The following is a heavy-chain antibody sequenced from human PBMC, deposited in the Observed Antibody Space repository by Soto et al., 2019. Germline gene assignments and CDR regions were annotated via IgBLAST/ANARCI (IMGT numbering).Heavy chain of an antibody. J-gene: IGHJ6*02. CDR3: ARDGYCVSTTCYFLPDV. CDR1: GFTFSNAW. Sequence: GGSLRLSCAASGFTFSNAWMNWVRQAPGKGLEWVSAISGSGGSTYYADSVKGRFTISRDNAKNSLYLQMNSLRDEDTAVYYCARDGYCVSTTCYFLPDVWGQGTTVTVSS. V-gene: IGHV3-23*01. D-gene: IGHD2-2*03. CDR2: ISGSGGST.